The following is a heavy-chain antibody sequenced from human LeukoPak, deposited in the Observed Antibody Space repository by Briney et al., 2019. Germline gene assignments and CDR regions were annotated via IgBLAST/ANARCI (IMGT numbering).Heavy chain of an antibody. CDR3: ARGSLAAAGSFDY. D-gene: IGHD6-13*01. J-gene: IGHJ4*02. CDR2: IDPNSGGT. CDR1: GYTFTGYY. V-gene: IGHV1-2*02. Sequence: GASVTVSCTASGYTFTGYYMHWVRQAPGQGLERMGWIDPNSGGTNYAQKFQGRVTMTRDTSISTAYMSMSRLRTEDQGVYFCARGSLAAAGSFDYWGQGTLVTVSS.